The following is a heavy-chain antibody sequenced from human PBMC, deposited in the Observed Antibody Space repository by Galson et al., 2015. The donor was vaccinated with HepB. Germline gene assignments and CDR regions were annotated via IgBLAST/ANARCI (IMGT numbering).Heavy chain of an antibody. CDR3: ATSSRFFSAHFYGMDV. CDR1: EFTSNTLG. CDR2: IWNDGSYK. V-gene: IGHV3-33*08. D-gene: IGHD2/OR15-2a*01. Sequence: SLRLSCAASEFTSNTLGFHWVRQAPGKGLEWVAVIWNDGSYKYYADSVKGRVSIFRDNSKNTVHLEMKNLRAEDTAVFYCATSSRFFSAHFYGMDVWGQGTAVTVSS. J-gene: IGHJ6*02.